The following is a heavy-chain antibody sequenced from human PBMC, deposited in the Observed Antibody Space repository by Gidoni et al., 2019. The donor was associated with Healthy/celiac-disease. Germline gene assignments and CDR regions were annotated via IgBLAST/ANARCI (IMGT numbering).Heavy chain of an antibody. CDR1: GGSIRSGGYY. J-gene: IGHJ6*02. Sequence: QVQLQESGPGLVKPSQTLSLTCTVSGGSIRSGGYYWSWIRQHPGKGMEWIGYIYYSGSTYDNPSLKSRVTISVDTSKNQFSLKLSSVTAADTAVYYCARSRYCSSTSCSDYYYYYGMDVWGQGTTVTVSS. V-gene: IGHV4-31*03. D-gene: IGHD2-2*01. CDR2: IYYSGST. CDR3: ARSRYCSSTSCSDYYYYYGMDV.